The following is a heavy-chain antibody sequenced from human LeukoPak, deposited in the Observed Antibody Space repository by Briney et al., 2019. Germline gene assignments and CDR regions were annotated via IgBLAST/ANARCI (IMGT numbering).Heavy chain of an antibody. CDR1: GGTFSSYA. D-gene: IGHD1-26*01. J-gene: IGHJ6*03. CDR3: ARATWGYYYYMDV. Sequence: GASVKVSCKASGGTFSSYAISWVRQAPGQGLEWMGGIIPIFGTADYAQKFQGRVTITADESTSAAYMELSSLRSEDTAVYYCARATWGYYYYMDVWGKGTTVTVSS. V-gene: IGHV1-69*13. CDR2: IIPIFGTA.